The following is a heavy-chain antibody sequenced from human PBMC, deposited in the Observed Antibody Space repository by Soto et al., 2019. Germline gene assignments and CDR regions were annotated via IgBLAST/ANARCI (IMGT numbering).Heavy chain of an antibody. J-gene: IGHJ6*02. CDR2: INPNTGDT. Sequence: QVQLVQSGAEVKKPGASVKVSCKASGYVFTSYYLHWARQAPGQGLEWMGWINPNTGDTYYARNFESRITLTRDTSTNTASMELWNLRSADTAVYYCLGGAATTGHYYGFDVWGQGTAVNVSS. D-gene: IGHD3-16*01. CDR3: LGGAATTGHYYGFDV. V-gene: IGHV1-2*02. CDR1: GYVFTSYY.